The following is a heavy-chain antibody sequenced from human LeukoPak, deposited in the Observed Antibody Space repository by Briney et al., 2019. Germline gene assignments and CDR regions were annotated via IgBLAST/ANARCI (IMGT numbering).Heavy chain of an antibody. J-gene: IGHJ4*02. V-gene: IGHV4-34*01. D-gene: IGHD2-2*02. Sequence: SETLSLTCAVYGGSFSGYYWSWIRQPPGKGLEWIGEINHSGSTNYNPSLKSRVTISVDTSKNQFSLKLSSVTAADTAVYYCARLAAVVVPAAIGPLDYWGQGTLVTVSS. CDR1: GGSFSGYY. CDR3: ARLAAVVVPAAIGPLDY. CDR2: INHSGST.